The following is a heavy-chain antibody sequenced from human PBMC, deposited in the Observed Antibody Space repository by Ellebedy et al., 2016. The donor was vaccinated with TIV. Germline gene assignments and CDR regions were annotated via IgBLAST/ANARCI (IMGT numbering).Heavy chain of an antibody. CDR2: ISPADSDT. V-gene: IGHV5-51*01. CDR3: ARHVGDGSHFDY. D-gene: IGHD5-24*01. Sequence: GESLKISCKGSGYTFINYWIGWVRQMPGKGLEWMGIISPADSDTRYSPSFQGQVTISVDKSINTASLQWSSLKASDSAMYYCARHVGDGSHFDYWGQGTLVTVSS. J-gene: IGHJ4*02. CDR1: GYTFINYW.